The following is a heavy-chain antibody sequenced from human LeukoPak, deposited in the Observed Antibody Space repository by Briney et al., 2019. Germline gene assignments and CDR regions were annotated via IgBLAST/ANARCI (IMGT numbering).Heavy chain of an antibody. J-gene: IGHJ5*02. CDR2: INPNSGGT. CDR3: ARDRVGYCSGGSCYPYTNWFDP. Sequence: ASVKVSCKASGYTFTGYYMHWVRQAPGQGLEWMGWINPNSGGTNYAQKFQGRVTMTRDTSISTAYMELSRLRSDDTAVYYCARDRVGYCSGGSCYPYTNWFDPWGQGTLVTVSS. D-gene: IGHD2-15*01. CDR1: GYTFTGYY. V-gene: IGHV1-2*02.